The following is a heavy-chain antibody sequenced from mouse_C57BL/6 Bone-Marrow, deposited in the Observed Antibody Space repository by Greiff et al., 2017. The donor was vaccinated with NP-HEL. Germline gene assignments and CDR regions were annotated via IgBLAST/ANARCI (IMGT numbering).Heavy chain of an antibody. CDR1: GYTFTDYN. J-gene: IGHJ1*03. V-gene: IGHV1-18*01. CDR2: INPNNGGT. CDR3: ARGGIYYGSSYGYIDV. D-gene: IGHD1-1*01. Sequence: EVQLQQSGPELVKPGASVKIPCKASGYTFTDYNMDWVKQSHGKSLEWIGDINPNNGGTIYNQKFKGKATLTVDKYASTAYMELRSLTSEDIAVYYCARGGIYYGSSYGYIDVWGKGTMVTVSS.